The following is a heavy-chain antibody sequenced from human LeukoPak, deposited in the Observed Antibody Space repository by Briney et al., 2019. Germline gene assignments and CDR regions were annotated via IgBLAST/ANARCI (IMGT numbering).Heavy chain of an antibody. D-gene: IGHD4-23*01. V-gene: IGHV3-23*01. CDR2: ISGSGGST. Sequence: GGSLRLSCAASGFTFSSYAMSWVRQAPGKGLEWVSAISGSGGSTYYADSVKGRFTISRDNSKNTLYLQMNSLRAEDTAVYYCAKFAGPEGGNGLMGDYWGQGTLVTVSS. CDR3: AKFAGPEGGNGLMGDY. CDR1: GFTFSSYA. J-gene: IGHJ4*02.